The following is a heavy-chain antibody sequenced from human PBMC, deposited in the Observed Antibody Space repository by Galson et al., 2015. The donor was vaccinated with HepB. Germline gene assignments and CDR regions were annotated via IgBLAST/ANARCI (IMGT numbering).Heavy chain of an antibody. CDR3: ARASYYDILTGYYGSSQTFDP. D-gene: IGHD3-9*01. J-gene: IGHJ5*02. CDR2: ISYDGSNK. Sequence: SLRLSCAASGFTFSSYAMHWVRQAPGKGLEWVAVISYDGSNKYYADSVKGRFTISRDNSKNTLYLQMNSLRAEDTAVYYCARASYYDILTGYYGSSQTFDPWGQGTLVTFSS. V-gene: IGHV3-30*04. CDR1: GFTFSSYA.